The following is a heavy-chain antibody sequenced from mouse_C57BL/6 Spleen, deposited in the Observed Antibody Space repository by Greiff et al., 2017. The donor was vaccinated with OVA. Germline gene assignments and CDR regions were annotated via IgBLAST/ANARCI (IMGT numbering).Heavy chain of an antibody. Sequence: VQLQQPGAELVKPGASVKMSCKASGYTFTSYWITWVKQRPDQGLEWIGDIYPGSGSTNYNEKFKSKATLTVDTSSSTAYMQLSSLTSEDSAVYYCARGGYGYEAWFAYWGQGTLVTVSA. CDR3: ARGGYGYEAWFAY. CDR2: IYPGSGST. CDR1: GYTFTSYW. D-gene: IGHD2-2*01. J-gene: IGHJ3*01. V-gene: IGHV1-55*01.